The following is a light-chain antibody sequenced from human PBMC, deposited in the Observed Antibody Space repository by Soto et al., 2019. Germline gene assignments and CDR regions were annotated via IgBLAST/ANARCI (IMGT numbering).Light chain of an antibody. J-gene: IGLJ1*01. CDR1: SSDVGSYNL. Sequence: QSALTQPASVSGSPGQSITISCTGTSSDVGSYNLVSWYQQHPGKAPKLMIYEVSKRPSGVSNRFSGSKSGNTASLTISGLQAEDEADYYCCSYAAGREVFGTGTKATVL. V-gene: IGLV2-23*02. CDR3: CSYAAGREV. CDR2: EVS.